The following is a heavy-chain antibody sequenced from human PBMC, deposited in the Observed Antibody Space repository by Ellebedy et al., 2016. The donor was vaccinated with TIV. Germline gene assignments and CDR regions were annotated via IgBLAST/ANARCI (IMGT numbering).Heavy chain of an antibody. D-gene: IGHD1-26*01. Sequence: GGSLRLXXAASGFSVSNAWINWVRQAPGKGLEWVARIKSKTDGGTTDYAAPVKGRFTISRDDSKNTLYLQMNSLKIEDTAVYYCTTMTWGWFDPWGQGTLVTVSS. CDR1: GFSVSNAW. CDR3: TTMTWGWFDP. CDR2: IKSKTDGGTT. V-gene: IGHV3-15*01. J-gene: IGHJ5*02.